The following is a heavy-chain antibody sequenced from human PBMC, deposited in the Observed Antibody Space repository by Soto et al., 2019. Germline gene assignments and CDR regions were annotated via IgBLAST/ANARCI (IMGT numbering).Heavy chain of an antibody. J-gene: IGHJ4*02. Sequence: GGSLRLSCAASGFTFSSYAMHWVRQAPGKGLEWVAVISYDGGNKYYADSVKGRFTISRDNSKNTLYLQMNSLRAEDTAVYYCAKDSPYYDILTGPSYYFDYWGQGALVTVSS. CDR2: ISYDGGNK. D-gene: IGHD3-9*01. CDR3: AKDSPYYDILTGPSYYFDY. CDR1: GFTFSSYA. V-gene: IGHV3-30-3*01.